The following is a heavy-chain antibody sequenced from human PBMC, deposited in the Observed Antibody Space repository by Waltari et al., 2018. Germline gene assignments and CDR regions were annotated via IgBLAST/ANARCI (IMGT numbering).Heavy chain of an antibody. J-gene: IGHJ4*02. D-gene: IGHD3-10*01. Sequence: QLQLQESGPGLVKPSETLSLTCTVSGGSISSSSYYWGWIRQPPGKGLQWIGTIYYSGSTYYNPSLKSRVFISVDTSKNQFFLKVSSVTAADTAVYYCARDRGYDASGSYSARYYFDYWGQGTLVTVSS. CDR2: IYYSGST. V-gene: IGHV4-39*07. CDR1: GGSISSSSYY. CDR3: ARDRGYDASGSYSARYYFDY.